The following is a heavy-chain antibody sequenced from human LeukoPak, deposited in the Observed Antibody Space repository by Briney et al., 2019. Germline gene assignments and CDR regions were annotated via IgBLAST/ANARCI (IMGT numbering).Heavy chain of an antibody. J-gene: IGHJ5*02. CDR3: VRDRAEGRAWVEFDP. Sequence: GGSLRLSCVASGFSVSSYGMSWVRQAPGKAPEWVSLLYSNGGTYYADSVKGRFIISRDNSKNTLYLQMNNLRVEDTAVYHCVRDRAEGRAWVEFDPWGQGTVVTVPS. V-gene: IGHV3-66*03. CDR2: LYSNGGT. CDR1: GFSVSSYG.